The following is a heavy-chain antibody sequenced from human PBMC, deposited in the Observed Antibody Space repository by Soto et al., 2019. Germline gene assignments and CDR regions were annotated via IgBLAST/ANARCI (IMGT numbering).Heavy chain of an antibody. D-gene: IGHD3-3*01. Sequence: GGSLRPSCAASGFTFSSYAMSWVRQAPGKGLEWVSAISGSGGSTYYADSVKGRFTISRDNSKNTLYLQMNSLRAEDTAVYYCAKPQSGYYDFWSGDLDGMDVWGQGTTVTVSS. J-gene: IGHJ6*02. CDR2: ISGSGGST. V-gene: IGHV3-23*01. CDR3: AKPQSGYYDFWSGDLDGMDV. CDR1: GFTFSSYA.